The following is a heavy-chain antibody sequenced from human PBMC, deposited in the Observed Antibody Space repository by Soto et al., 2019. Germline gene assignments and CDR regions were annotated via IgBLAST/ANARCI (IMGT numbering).Heavy chain of an antibody. Sequence: ASVKVSCKVSGYTLTELSMHWVRQAPGKGLEWMGGFDPEDGETIYAQKFQGRVTMTEDTSTDTAYMELSSLRSEDTAVYYCATDTRYYDSSGYPPGYWGQGTLVTVSS. CDR3: ATDTRYYDSSGYPPGY. CDR2: FDPEDGET. J-gene: IGHJ4*02. V-gene: IGHV1-24*01. D-gene: IGHD3-22*01. CDR1: GYTLTELS.